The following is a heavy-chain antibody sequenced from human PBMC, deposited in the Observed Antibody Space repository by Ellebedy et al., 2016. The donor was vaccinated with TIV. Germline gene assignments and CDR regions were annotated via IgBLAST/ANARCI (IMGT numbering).Heavy chain of an antibody. J-gene: IGHJ4*02. CDR3: AREIIYGVYYFDY. Sequence: GGSLRLXXAASGFTFSSYGMHWVRQAPGKGLEWVAVIWSDGTTKYYSDSVKGRFTISRDNSKNTLYLQMNSLRAEDTAVYYCAREIIYGVYYFDYWGQGTLVTVSS. D-gene: IGHD4-17*01. V-gene: IGHV3-33*01. CDR2: IWSDGTTK. CDR1: GFTFSSYG.